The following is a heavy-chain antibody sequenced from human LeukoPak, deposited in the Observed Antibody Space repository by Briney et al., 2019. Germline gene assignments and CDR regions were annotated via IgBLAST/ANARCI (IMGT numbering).Heavy chain of an antibody. CDR2: LNPTYDIP. V-gene: IGHV1-46*01. CDR1: GYTFSNYC. Sequence: ASVKVSCKASGYTFSNYCMHWVRQAPGQGLEWMGILNPTYDIPIYAQKFEGRVTMTRDMSTSTVYMELSSLTSDDTAVYFCAKDPRNILTGDYDDFDIWGQGTMVIVSS. CDR3: AKDPRNILTGDYDDFDI. D-gene: IGHD3-9*01. J-gene: IGHJ3*02.